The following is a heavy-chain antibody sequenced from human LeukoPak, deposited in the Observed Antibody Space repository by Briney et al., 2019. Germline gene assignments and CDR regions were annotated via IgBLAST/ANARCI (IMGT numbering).Heavy chain of an antibody. CDR3: ARGGATVTIYDAFDI. CDR2: INWNGGST. V-gene: IGHV3-20*01. J-gene: IGHJ3*02. CDR1: GFTFDDYA. D-gene: IGHD4-17*01. Sequence: PGRSLRLSCAASGFTFDDYAMHWVRQAPGKGLEWVSGINWNGGSTGYADSVKGRFTISRDNAKNSLYLQMNSLRAEDTALYHCARGGATVTIYDAFDIWGQGTMVTVSS.